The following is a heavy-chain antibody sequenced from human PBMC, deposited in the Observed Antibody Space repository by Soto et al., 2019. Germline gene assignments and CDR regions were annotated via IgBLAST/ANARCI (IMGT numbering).Heavy chain of an antibody. J-gene: IGHJ4*02. CDR3: ARVYYYDSSGHLDY. D-gene: IGHD3-22*01. V-gene: IGHV1-18*01. CDR1: GYTFTSYG. Sequence: ASVKVSCKASGYTFTSYGISWVRQAPGQGLEWMGWISAYNGNTNYAQKLQGRVTMTTDTSTSTAYMELRSLRSDDTAVYYCARVYYYDSSGHLDYWGQGTLVTVSS. CDR2: ISAYNGNT.